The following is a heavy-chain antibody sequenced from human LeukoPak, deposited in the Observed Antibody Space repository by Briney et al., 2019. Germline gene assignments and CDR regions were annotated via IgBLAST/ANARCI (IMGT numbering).Heavy chain of an antibody. CDR1: GFTFSSYA. J-gene: IGHJ3*02. CDR3: ARDVGGYSYDPAFDI. D-gene: IGHD5-18*01. CDR2: ISSNGGST. V-gene: IGHV3-64*01. Sequence: GGSLRLSYAASGFTFSSYAMHWVRQAPGKGLEYVSAISSNGGSTYYANSVKGRFTISRDNSKNTLYLQMGSLRAEDMAVYYCARDVGGYSYDPAFDIWGQGTMVTVSS.